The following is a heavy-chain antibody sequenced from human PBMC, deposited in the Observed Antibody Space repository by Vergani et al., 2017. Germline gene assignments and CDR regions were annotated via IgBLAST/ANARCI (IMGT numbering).Heavy chain of an antibody. Sequence: QVQVVQSGAEVKKSGASVKVSCKTSGYTFSNYYMHWVRQAPGQGLEWMGIINPSGGHTNYAQKFQGRVTMTRDTSTSTVYMELSSLRSEDTAIYYCARDGRITGTTEVDYWGQGTLVTVSS. CDR3: ARDGRITGTTEVDY. D-gene: IGHD1-20*01. CDR2: INPSGGHT. J-gene: IGHJ4*02. CDR1: GYTFSNYY. V-gene: IGHV1-46*01.